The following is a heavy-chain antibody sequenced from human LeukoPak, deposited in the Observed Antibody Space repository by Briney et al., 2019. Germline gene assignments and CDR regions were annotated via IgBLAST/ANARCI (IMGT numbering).Heavy chain of an antibody. CDR2: ISRSGSTK. J-gene: IGHJ4*02. CDR1: GFTFSDYN. V-gene: IGHV3-11*01. Sequence: PGGSLRLSCAASGFTFSDYNMRWIRQAPGKGLEWVSSISRSGSTKYYADSVKGRFTIPRDNAKNSLFLQMNSLRAEDTAVYYCGRGHWGLDYWGQGTLVTVSS. CDR3: GRGHWGLDY. D-gene: IGHD7-27*01.